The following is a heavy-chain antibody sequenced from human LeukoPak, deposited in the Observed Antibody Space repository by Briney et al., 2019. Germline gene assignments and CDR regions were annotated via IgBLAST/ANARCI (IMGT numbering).Heavy chain of an antibody. Sequence: GGSLRLSCAAFGFTFSSYGMHWVRQAPGKGLEWVAVISYDGSNKYYADSVKGRFTISRDNSKNTLYLQMNSPRAEDTAVYSCAKETFFSGSYYAYWGQGTLVTVSS. D-gene: IGHD1-26*01. CDR3: AKETFFSGSYYAY. J-gene: IGHJ4*02. V-gene: IGHV3-30*18. CDR2: ISYDGSNK. CDR1: GFTFSSYG.